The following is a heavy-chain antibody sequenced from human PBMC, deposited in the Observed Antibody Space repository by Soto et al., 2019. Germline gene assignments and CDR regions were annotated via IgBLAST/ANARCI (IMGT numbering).Heavy chain of an antibody. J-gene: IGHJ4*02. CDR3: ARDSVAYDFWSGYFI. CDR2: ISAYNGNT. V-gene: IGHV1-18*01. D-gene: IGHD3-3*01. CDR1: GYTFTSYG. Sequence: EASVKVSCKASGYTFTSYGISWVRQAPGQGLEWMGWISAYNGNTNYAQKLQGRVTMTTDTSTSTAYMELRSLRSDDTAVYYCARDSVAYDFWSGYFIWGQGTLVTVSS.